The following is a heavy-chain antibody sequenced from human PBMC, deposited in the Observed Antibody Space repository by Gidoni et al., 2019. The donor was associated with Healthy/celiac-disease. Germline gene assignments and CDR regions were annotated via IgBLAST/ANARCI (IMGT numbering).Heavy chain of an antibody. CDR1: GVTFSDYY. CDR3: ARATIVATSLDY. J-gene: IGHJ4*02. Sequence: QLQLGESGGGLAKPGASLRLSCTASGVTFSDYYMRWIRQAPGTGLEWVSYISSSSSYTNYADSVKGRFTISRDNAKNSLYLQMNSLRAEDTAVYYCARATIVATSLDYWGQGTLVTVSS. D-gene: IGHD5-12*01. CDR2: ISSSSSYT. V-gene: IGHV3-11*06.